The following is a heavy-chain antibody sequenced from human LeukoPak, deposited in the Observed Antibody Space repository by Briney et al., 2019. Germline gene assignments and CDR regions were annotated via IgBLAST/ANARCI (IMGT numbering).Heavy chain of an antibody. V-gene: IGHV3-21*01. CDR1: GFTFSSYS. D-gene: IGHD2-2*01. J-gene: IGHJ4*02. CDR2: ISSSSDYI. Sequence: GGSLRLSCAASGFTFSSYSLNWVRQAPGKGLEWVSSISSSSDYIYYADSVKGRFTISRDNARNTVYLHMNSLRAEDTAVFYCARADQGPLDYWGQGTLVTVSA. CDR3: ARADQGPLDY.